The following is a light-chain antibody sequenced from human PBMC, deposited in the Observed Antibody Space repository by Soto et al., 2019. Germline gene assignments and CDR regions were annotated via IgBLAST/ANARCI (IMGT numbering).Light chain of an antibody. CDR2: EVS. CDR3: SSTAGNNNFV. J-gene: IGLJ3*02. Sequence: QSALTQSPSASGSPGQSVTISCTGTSSDVGGHNYVSWYQHHPGKAPKLIIYEVSKRPSGVPDRFSGSKSGNTASLTVSGLQAEDEAVYYCSSTAGNNNFVFGGGTKLTVL. V-gene: IGLV2-8*01. CDR1: SSDVGGHNY.